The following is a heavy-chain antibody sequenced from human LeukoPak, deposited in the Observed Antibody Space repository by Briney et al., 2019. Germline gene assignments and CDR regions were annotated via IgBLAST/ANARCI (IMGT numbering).Heavy chain of an antibody. CDR3: ARVDFRSGYVFDY. CDR2: ISSSSSYI. J-gene: IGHJ4*02. Sequence: PGGSLRLSCAASGFTFSSYWMTWVRQAPGKGLEWVSSISSSSSYIYYADSVKGRFTISRDNAKNSLYLQMNSLRAEDTAVYYCARVDFRSGYVFDYWGQGTLVTVSS. V-gene: IGHV3-21*01. CDR1: GFTFSSYW. D-gene: IGHD5-12*01.